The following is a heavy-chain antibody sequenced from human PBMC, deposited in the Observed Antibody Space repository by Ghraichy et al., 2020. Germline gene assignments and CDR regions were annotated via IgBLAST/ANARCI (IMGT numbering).Heavy chain of an antibody. CDR3: ARGDQSGYDSNWFDP. Sequence: ASVKVSCKASGYTFTSYYMHWVRQAPGQGLEWMGIINPSGGSTSYAQKFQGRVTMTRDTSTSTVYMELSSLRSEDTAVYYCARGDQSGYDSNWFDPWGQGTLVTVSS. CDR2: INPSGGST. D-gene: IGHD5-12*01. V-gene: IGHV1-46*01. J-gene: IGHJ5*02. CDR1: GYTFTSYY.